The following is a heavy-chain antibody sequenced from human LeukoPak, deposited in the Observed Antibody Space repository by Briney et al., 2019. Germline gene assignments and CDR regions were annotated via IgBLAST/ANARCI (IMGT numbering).Heavy chain of an antibody. V-gene: IGHV4-39*07. D-gene: IGHD2-15*01. CDR2: IYYSGST. Sequence: SQTLSHTCTVSGASISNSTYYWGWIRQPPGKGLEWIGSIYYSGSTYCKPSLKSRLTISVDTSKNQFSLNLSSVTAADTAVYYCARVGCSGGSCYRLRYYMDVWGKGTTVTVSS. J-gene: IGHJ6*03. CDR3: ARVGCSGGSCYRLRYYMDV. CDR1: GASISNSTYY.